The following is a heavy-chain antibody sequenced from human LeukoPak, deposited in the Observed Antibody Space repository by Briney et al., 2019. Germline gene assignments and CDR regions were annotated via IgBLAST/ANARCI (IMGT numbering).Heavy chain of an antibody. D-gene: IGHD3-16*01. Sequence: ASVKVSCKASGYTFTSYAMSWVRQAPGQGLEWMGWINTNTGNPTYAQGFTGRFVFSLDTSVSTAYLQISSLKAEDTAVYYCARAPLSSLLRLGRYYFDYWGQGTLVTVSS. CDR3: ARAPLSSLLRLGRYYFDY. J-gene: IGHJ4*02. CDR1: GYTFTSYA. CDR2: INTNTGNP. V-gene: IGHV7-4-1*02.